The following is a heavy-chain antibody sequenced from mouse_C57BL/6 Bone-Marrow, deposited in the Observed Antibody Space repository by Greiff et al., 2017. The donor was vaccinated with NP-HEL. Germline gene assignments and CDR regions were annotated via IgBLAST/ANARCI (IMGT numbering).Heavy chain of an antibody. CDR3: ARSQLYYGKGYFDY. Sequence: QVQLQQSGAELARPGASVKLSCKASGYTFTSYGISWVKQRTGQGLEWIGEIYPRSGNTYYNEKFKGKATLTADKSSSTAYMELRSLTSEDSAVYFGARSQLYYGKGYFDYWGQGTTLTVSS. V-gene: IGHV1-81*01. D-gene: IGHD2-1*01. J-gene: IGHJ2*01. CDR1: GYTFTSYG. CDR2: IYPRSGNT.